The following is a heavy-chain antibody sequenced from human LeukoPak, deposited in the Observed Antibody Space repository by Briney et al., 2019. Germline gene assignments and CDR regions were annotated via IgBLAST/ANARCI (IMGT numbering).Heavy chain of an antibody. D-gene: IGHD2-8*01. V-gene: IGHV1-18*01. CDR3: ASCHCTNGVCYGECEYFQE. Sequence: ASVKVSCKASGYTLTNFGISWVRQAPGQGLEWMGWIGPYTGKTSYAQKFQGRVTVTTDTSTTTAYMELRSLRSDDTAVYYCASCHCTNGVCYGECEYFQEWGQGTLVTVSS. CDR1: GYTLTNFG. J-gene: IGHJ1*01. CDR2: IGPYTGKT.